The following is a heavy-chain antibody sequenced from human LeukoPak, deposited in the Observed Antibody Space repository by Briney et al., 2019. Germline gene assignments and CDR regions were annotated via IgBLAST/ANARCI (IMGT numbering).Heavy chain of an antibody. J-gene: IGHJ4*02. CDR3: ERHFSWYGEQQHFDY. Sequence: SETLSLTCTVSGGSISSYYWSWIRQPPGKGLESIGYIYYSGSTNYNPSLKSRVTISVDTSKNQFSLKLSSVTAADTAVYYCERHFSWYGEQQHFDYWGQGTLVTVSS. V-gene: IGHV4-59*08. CDR2: IYYSGST. CDR1: GGSISSYY. D-gene: IGHD4-17*01.